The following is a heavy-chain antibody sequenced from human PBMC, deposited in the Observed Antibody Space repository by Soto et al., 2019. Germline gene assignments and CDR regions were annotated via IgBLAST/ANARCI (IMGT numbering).Heavy chain of an antibody. CDR3: AREGRYSNYGDYYYSGMDG. V-gene: IGHV4-31*11. J-gene: IGHJ6*02. D-gene: IGHD4-4*01. Sequence: SLPCAVSGGSIISFDSYRSCFRQPPGQRLEWIGYIYYSGSTYYNPSLKSRVTISVDTSKNQFSLKLSSVTAADTAVYYCAREGRYSNYGDYYYSGMDGWGQGTTVT. CDR1: GGSIISFDSY. CDR2: IYYSGST.